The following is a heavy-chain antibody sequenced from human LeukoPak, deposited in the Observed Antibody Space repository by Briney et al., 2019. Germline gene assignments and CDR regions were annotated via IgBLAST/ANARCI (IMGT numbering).Heavy chain of an antibody. J-gene: IGHJ6*04. D-gene: IGHD2-21*01. CDR3: ARARIPDV. CDR2: INIGGTNT. CDR1: GFTFSDYY. Sequence: GGSLRLSCAASGFTFSDYYMSWIRQAPGKGLEWLSYINIGGTNTHYADSVKGRFTISRDNAKNSLYLQMNSLRAEDTAVYYCARARIPDVWGKGTTVTVSS. V-gene: IGHV3-11*01.